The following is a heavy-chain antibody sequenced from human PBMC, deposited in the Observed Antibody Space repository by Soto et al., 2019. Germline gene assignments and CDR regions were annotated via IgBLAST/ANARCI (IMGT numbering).Heavy chain of an antibody. CDR1: GFTFTTYY. J-gene: IGHJ4*02. CDR3: ARGPYDTNGYYAF. D-gene: IGHD3-22*01. CDR2: IDPSGGST. Sequence: QVRLVQSGAEVKKPGASVSISCKTSGFTFTTYYIHWVRQAPGQGLEWMGMIDPSGGSTTYAQKFQGRITMTSDMSTSTVYMELSSLRSEDTAVYYCARGPYDTNGYYAFWGQGTLVTVSS. V-gene: IGHV1-46*01.